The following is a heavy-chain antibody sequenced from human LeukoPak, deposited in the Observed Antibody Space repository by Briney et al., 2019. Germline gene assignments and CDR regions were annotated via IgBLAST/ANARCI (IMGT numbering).Heavy chain of an antibody. CDR3: AREDRYCSGGVCYT. CDR2: IYTSGST. Sequence: NPSETLSLTCTVSGGSISSYYWSWIRQPPGKGLEWIGRIYTSGSTNYNPSLKSRVTMSVDTSKNQFSLKLSSVTAADTAVYYCAREDRYCSGGVCYTWGQGTLVTVSS. J-gene: IGHJ5*02. V-gene: IGHV4-4*07. D-gene: IGHD2-8*02. CDR1: GGSISSYY.